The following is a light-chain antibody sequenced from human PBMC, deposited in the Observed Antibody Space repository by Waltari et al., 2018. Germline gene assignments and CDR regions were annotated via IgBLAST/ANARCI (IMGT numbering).Light chain of an antibody. CDR2: WAS. CDR3: QEYYSSPWT. CDR1: QSVLYSSNNKNY. J-gene: IGKJ1*01. Sequence: DIVMTQSPDSLAVSLGERATINCKSSQSVLYSSNNKNYLAWYQQKPGQPPKLLIYWASIRESGVPDRFRGSGSGADFTLTISSLQAEDVAVYYCQEYYSSPWTFGQGTKVEIK. V-gene: IGKV4-1*01.